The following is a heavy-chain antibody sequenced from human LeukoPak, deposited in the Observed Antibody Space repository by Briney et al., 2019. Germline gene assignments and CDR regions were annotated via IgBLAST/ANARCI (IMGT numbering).Heavy chain of an antibody. J-gene: IGHJ4*02. CDR3: ARVGWYSGSSEFDY. V-gene: IGHV1-18*01. D-gene: IGHD1-26*01. CDR2: ISAYNGNT. CDR1: GYTFTSYG. Sequence: ASVKVSCKASGYTFTSYGISWVRQAPGQGLEWMGWISAYNGNTNYTQKLQGRVTMTTDTSTSTAYMELRSLRSDDTAVYYCARVGWYSGSSEFDYWGQGTLVTVSS.